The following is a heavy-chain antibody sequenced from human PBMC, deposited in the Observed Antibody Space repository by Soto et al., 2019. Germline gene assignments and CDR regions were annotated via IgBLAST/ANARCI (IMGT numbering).Heavy chain of an antibody. CDR1: GGSINIGGYY. J-gene: IGHJ4*02. D-gene: IGHD6-13*01. V-gene: IGHV4-31*03. CDR2: IFYSGST. Sequence: QVQLQESGPGLVKPSQTLSLICTFSGGSINIGGYYWNGIRQHPGKGLEWIGYIFYSGSTYYNPFLRSRLTVSADTSENQFSLNLSSVTAAATAVYFWARGYRQSGYSSSWVFDYWGQGTLVNVSS. CDR3: ARGYRQSGYSSSWVFDY.